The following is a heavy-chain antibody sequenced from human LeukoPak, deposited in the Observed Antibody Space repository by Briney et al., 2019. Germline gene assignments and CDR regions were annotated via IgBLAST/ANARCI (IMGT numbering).Heavy chain of an antibody. D-gene: IGHD5-18*01. J-gene: IGHJ4*02. Sequence: GRSLRLSCAASGFTFSSYGLHWVRQAPGKGLEWVAVISYDGSNKYYADSVKGRFTISRDNSKNTLYLQMNSLRAVDTAVYYCAKDVLLEDTAMVFDYWGQGTLVTVSS. CDR1: GFTFSSYG. CDR2: ISYDGSNK. CDR3: AKDVLLEDTAMVFDY. V-gene: IGHV3-30*18.